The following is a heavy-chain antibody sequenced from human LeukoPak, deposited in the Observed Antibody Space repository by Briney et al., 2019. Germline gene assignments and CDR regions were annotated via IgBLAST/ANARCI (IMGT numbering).Heavy chain of an antibody. J-gene: IGHJ4*02. CDR2: ISGSGGSK. Sequence: GGSLRLSCAASGFTFSSYAMSWVRQAPGKGLEGVSAISGSGGSKYYADCVKGRFTISRDNCKNTVYLQMNSLRAEDTAVYYCAKQDSYYGSGNDYWGQGTLVTVSS. CDR1: GFTFSSYA. V-gene: IGHV3-23*01. CDR3: AKQDSYYGSGNDY. D-gene: IGHD3-10*01.